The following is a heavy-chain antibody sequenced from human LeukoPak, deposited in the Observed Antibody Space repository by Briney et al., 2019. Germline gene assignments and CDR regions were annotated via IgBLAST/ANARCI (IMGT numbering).Heavy chain of an antibody. CDR3: ATFNRYSSGWLFDY. CDR1: GGSISSSRYY. J-gene: IGHJ4*02. CDR2: IYYSGST. D-gene: IGHD6-19*01. Sequence: SETLSLTCTVSGGSISSSRYYWGWIRQPPGKGLEGIGTIYYSGSTYYNPSLKSRVTISVDTSKNQFSLKLSSVTAADTAVYYCATFNRYSSGWLFDYWGQGTLLTVSS. V-gene: IGHV4-39*01.